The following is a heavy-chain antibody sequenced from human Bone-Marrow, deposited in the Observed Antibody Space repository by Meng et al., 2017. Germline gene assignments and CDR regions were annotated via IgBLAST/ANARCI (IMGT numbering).Heavy chain of an antibody. CDR2: ISPIFCTA. J-gene: IGHJ6*02. V-gene: IGHV1-69*05. CDR3: ARDKPSYSSRWYTSDYYYYYGMEV. Sequence: SVKVSCKASGGTFSSYAISWVRQAPGQGLEGMGVISPIFCTANYAQKFQGRVTITTDESTSTAYMELSSLRSEDTAVYYCARDKPSYSSRWYTSDYYYYYGMEVWGQGTMVTVSS. CDR1: GGTFSSYA. D-gene: IGHD6-13*01.